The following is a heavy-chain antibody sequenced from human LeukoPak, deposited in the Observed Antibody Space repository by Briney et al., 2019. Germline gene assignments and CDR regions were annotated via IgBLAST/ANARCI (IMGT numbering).Heavy chain of an antibody. D-gene: IGHD2-2*02. J-gene: IGHJ4*02. CDR2: IRYDGSNK. Sequence: GGSLRLSCAASGFTVSSNYMSWVRQAQGKGLEWVAFIRYDGSNKYYADSVKGRFTISRDNSKNTLYLQMNSLRAEDTAVYYCAKDAPPAAIYGGYFEYWGQGTLVTVSS. V-gene: IGHV3-30*02. CDR3: AKDAPPAAIYGGYFEY. CDR1: GFTVSSNY.